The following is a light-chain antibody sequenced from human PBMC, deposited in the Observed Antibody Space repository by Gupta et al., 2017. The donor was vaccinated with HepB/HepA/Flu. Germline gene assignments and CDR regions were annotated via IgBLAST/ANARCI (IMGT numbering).Light chain of an antibody. CDR3: QVWDSSTVV. Sequence: SYELTQPLPVSVALGQTARLTCGGNNIGSKNVHWYQQKPGQAPVLVIYRDSNRPSGIPERFSGSNSGNTATLTISRAQAGDEADYYCQVWDSSTVVFGGGTKLTVL. CDR1: NIGSKN. J-gene: IGLJ2*01. V-gene: IGLV3-9*01. CDR2: RDS.